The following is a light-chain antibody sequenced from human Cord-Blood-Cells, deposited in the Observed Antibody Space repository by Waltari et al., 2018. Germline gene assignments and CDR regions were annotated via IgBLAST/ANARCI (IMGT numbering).Light chain of an antibody. Sequence: EIVLTQSPATLSLSPGERATLSCRASQSVSSYLAWYQQKPGQAPRLLIYDASHSATCIPASFSGSGSGTDFSLTISSLEPEDFAVYYCQQRSNWPPHTFGQGTRLEIK. CDR3: QQRSNWPPHT. V-gene: IGKV3-11*01. J-gene: IGKJ5*01. CDR2: DAS. CDR1: QSVSSY.